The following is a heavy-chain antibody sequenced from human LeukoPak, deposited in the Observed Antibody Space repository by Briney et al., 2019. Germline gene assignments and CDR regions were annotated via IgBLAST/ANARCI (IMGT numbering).Heavy chain of an antibody. V-gene: IGHV4-38-2*02. J-gene: IGHJ4*02. Sequence: NSSETLSLTCSVSGYSISSGYYWGWIRQPPGKGLEWIGIIYHNGNKYYNPSLKSRVTISVDTSKNQFSLKLSSVAAADTAVYYYARDRGTTGYNYFDYWGRGALVTVSS. D-gene: IGHD5-24*01. CDR1: GYSISSGYY. CDR3: ARDRGTTGYNYFDY. CDR2: IYHNGNK.